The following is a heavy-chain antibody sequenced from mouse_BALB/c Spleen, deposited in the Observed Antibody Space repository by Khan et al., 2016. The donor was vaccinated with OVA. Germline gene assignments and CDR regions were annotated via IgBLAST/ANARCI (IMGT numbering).Heavy chain of an antibody. CDR1: GYTFTNHG. Sequence: QIQLVQSGPEMNKPGETVKISCKASGYTFTNHGMNWVRQAPGKGLKWMGWINTNSGEPIYAEEFNGRFDFSLDTSATTAYLKINNLKNEDTATYFCARREWSYYVMEYWGQGTSLTVSS. J-gene: IGHJ4*01. CDR2: INTNSGEP. V-gene: IGHV9-3*02. D-gene: IGHD1-1*02. CDR3: ARREWSYYVMEY.